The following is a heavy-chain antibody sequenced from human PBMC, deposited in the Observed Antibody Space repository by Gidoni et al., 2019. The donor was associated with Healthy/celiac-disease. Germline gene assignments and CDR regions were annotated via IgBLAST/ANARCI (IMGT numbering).Heavy chain of an antibody. CDR1: GFTFSSYS. CDR2: ISSSSSYI. D-gene: IGHD3-10*01. V-gene: IGHV3-21*01. CDR3: AREDGPTYYYGSGSYPGDY. J-gene: IGHJ4*02. Sequence: EVQLVESGGGLVKPGGSLSLSCAASGFTFSSYSMNWVRQAPGKGLEWVSSISSSSSYIYYADSVKGRFTISRDNAKNSLYLQMNSLRAEDTAVYYCAREDGPTYYYGSGSYPGDYWGQGTLVTVSS.